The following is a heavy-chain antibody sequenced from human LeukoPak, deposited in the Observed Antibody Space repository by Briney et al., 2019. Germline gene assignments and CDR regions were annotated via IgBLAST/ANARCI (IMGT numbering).Heavy chain of an antibody. J-gene: IGHJ4*02. CDR3: ARDLNWVTY. CDR1: GFTFSSHS. V-gene: IGHV3-7*01. CDR2: INKDGNEK. Sequence: PGGSLRLSCAASGFTFSSHSMNWVRQAPGKGLEWVASINKDGNEKHHVDSVQGRFTISRDNAKNSLHLQMDSLRAEDTAVYYCARDLNWVTYWGQGTLVTVSS. D-gene: IGHD3-16*01.